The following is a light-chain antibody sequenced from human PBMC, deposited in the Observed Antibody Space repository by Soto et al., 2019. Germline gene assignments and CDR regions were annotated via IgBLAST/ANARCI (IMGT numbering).Light chain of an antibody. Sequence: DIQMTQSPSSLSASVGDRVTITCRAGQDIKNALSWYQQKPGQAPKRLIYATSSLQSGVPFRFSGSGSGTEFTLTISSLQPEDFATYYCLQHNCNPVTFGGGTRVDIK. CDR1: QDIKNA. J-gene: IGKJ4*01. CDR2: ATS. V-gene: IGKV1-17*01. CDR3: LQHNCNPVT.